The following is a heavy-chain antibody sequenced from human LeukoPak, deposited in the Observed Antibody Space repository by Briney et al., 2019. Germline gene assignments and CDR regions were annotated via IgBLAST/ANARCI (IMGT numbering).Heavy chain of an antibody. D-gene: IGHD3-22*01. J-gene: IGHJ5*02. CDR1: GGSISGSH. V-gene: IGHV4-59*01. Sequence: SETLSLTCLVSGGSISGSHWSWIRQPPGKGLEWIGYIYYSGSTNYNPSLKSRVTISVDTSKNQFSLKLSSVTAADTAVYYCASLQVNYYDSSGYIAESWFDPWGQGTLVTVSS. CDR2: IYYSGST. CDR3: ASLQVNYYDSSGYIAESWFDP.